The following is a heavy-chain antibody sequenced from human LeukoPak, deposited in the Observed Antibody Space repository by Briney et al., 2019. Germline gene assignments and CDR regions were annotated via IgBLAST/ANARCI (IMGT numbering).Heavy chain of an antibody. CDR2: IVGSGDTT. D-gene: IGHD6-19*01. J-gene: IGHJ2*01. V-gene: IGHV3-23*01. CDR3: AKGRSAGYWYFDL. CDR1: GFTFNNYM. Sequence: GGSLRPSCAASGFTFNNYMMNWVRQAPGKGLEWVSTIVGSGDTTYYADSVKGRFTVSRDNSKNTLYLQMNGLRVEDTAVYYCAKGRSAGYWYFDLWGRGTLVTVSS.